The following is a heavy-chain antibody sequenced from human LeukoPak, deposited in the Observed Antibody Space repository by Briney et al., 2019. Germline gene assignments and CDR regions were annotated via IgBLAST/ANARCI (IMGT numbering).Heavy chain of an antibody. CDR3: ANGIVGAPDYYMAV. D-gene: IGHD1-26*01. V-gene: IGHV4-30-4*08. Sequence: SETLSLTCTVSGGSISSGDYYWSWIRQPPGKGLEWIGYIYYSGSTYYNPSLKSRVTISVDTSKNQFSLKLSSVTAADTAVYYCANGIVGAPDYYMAVWGKGTTVTVSS. CDR2: IYYSGST. CDR1: GGSISSGDYY. J-gene: IGHJ6*03.